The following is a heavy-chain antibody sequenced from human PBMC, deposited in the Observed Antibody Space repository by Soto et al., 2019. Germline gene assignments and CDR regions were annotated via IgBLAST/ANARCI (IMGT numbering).Heavy chain of an antibody. J-gene: IGHJ2*01. V-gene: IGHV3-48*03. CDR3: ARVGYNWNSDRYWYFDL. D-gene: IGHD1-7*01. CDR1: GFTFSSYE. Sequence: EVQLVESGGGLVQPGGSLRLSCAASGFTFSSYEMNWVRQAPGKGLEWVSYISSSGSTIYYADSVKGRFTISRDNAKNSLYLQMNSLRAEDTAVYYCARVGYNWNSDRYWYFDLWGRGTLVTVSS. CDR2: ISSSGSTI.